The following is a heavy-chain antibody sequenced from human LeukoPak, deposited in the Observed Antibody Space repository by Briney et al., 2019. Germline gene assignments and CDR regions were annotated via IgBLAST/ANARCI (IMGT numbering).Heavy chain of an antibody. Sequence: ASVKVSCKASGYTFTSYYMHWVRQAPGQGLEWMGIINPSGGSTSYAQKFQGRVTMTRDTSTSTVYMELSSLRSEDTAVYYCARDGGPPAGTYYFDYWGQGTLVTVSS. CDR3: ARDGGPPAGTYYFDY. CDR1: GYTFTSYY. D-gene: IGHD1-1*01. V-gene: IGHV1-46*01. CDR2: INPSGGST. J-gene: IGHJ4*02.